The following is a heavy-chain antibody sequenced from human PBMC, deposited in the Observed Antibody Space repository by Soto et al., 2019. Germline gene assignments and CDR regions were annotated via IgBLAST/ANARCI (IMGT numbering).Heavy chain of an antibody. J-gene: IGHJ6*02. D-gene: IGHD5-18*01. CDR2: ISWNSGSI. CDR1: GFTFDDYA. Sequence: EVQLVESGGGLVQPGRSLRLSCAASGFTFDDYAMHWVRQAPGKGLEWVSGISWNSGSIGYADSVKGRFTISRDNAKNSLFLQMNSLRAEDTALYYCAKAVTSKKRRIHLWTENYYYYAMDVWGQGTTVTVSS. V-gene: IGHV3-9*01. CDR3: AKAVTSKKRRIHLWTENYYYYAMDV.